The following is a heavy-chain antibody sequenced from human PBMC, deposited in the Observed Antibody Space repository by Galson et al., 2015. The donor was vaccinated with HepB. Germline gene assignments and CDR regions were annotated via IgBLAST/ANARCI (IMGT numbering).Heavy chain of an antibody. V-gene: IGHV2-70*12. CDR3: AHSSRGSGTFDP. CDR2: IDWDDDK. J-gene: IGHJ5*02. CDR1: GFSLSTSGMC. D-gene: IGHD3-10*01. Sequence: PALVKPTQTLTLTCTFSGFSLSTSGMCVSWIRQPPGKALEWLARIDWDDDKYYSTSLKTRLTISKDTSKNQVVLTMTNMDPVDTATYYCAHSSRGSGTFDPWGQGTLVTVSS.